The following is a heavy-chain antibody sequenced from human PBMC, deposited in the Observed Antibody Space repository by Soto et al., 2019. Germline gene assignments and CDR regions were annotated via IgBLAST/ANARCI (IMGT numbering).Heavy chain of an antibody. CDR3: PKEGLVCSGDCYGYHDY. CDR1: GFTFSSYS. CDR2: ISGSVGST. D-gene: IGHD2-21*02. V-gene: IGHV3-23*01. J-gene: IGHJ4*02. Sequence: TXEFLRLSCVAPGFTFSSYSKSWVRQAPGKGLEWVSPISGSVGSTYYADSVKGRFTISRDNSKNTLYLQMNSLRAEDTAVYYCPKEGLVCSGDCYGYHDYWGQGTLVTVPS.